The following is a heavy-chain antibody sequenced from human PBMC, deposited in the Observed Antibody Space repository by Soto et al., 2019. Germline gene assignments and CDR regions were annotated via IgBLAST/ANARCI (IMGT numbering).Heavy chain of an antibody. J-gene: IGHJ6*02. Sequence: LETLSLTCTVSGASVASSGTTWSWIRQPPGKGLEWIGSIYYSGGTYYNPSLKSRVTISVDTSKNQFSLKLNSVTAADTAVYYCVRQSGSGSYYIYYYYGMDVWGQGTTVT. CDR2: IYYSGGT. CDR1: GASVASSGTT. CDR3: VRQSGSGSYYIYYYYGMDV. D-gene: IGHD3-10*01. V-gene: IGHV4-39*01.